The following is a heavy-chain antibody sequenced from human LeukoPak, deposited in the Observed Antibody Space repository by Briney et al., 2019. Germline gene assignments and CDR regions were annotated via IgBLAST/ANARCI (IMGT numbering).Heavy chain of an antibody. J-gene: IGHJ4*02. CDR1: GFTFSSYA. CDR3: AKGSRETVTTGRIDY. CDR2: ISGSGGST. Sequence: GGSLRLSCAASGFTFSSYAMSWVRQAPGKGLEWVSAISGSGGSTYYADSVKGRFTISRDNSKNTLYLQMNSLRAEDTAVYYCAKGSRETVTTGRIDYWGQGTLVTVSS. V-gene: IGHV3-23*01. D-gene: IGHD4-17*01.